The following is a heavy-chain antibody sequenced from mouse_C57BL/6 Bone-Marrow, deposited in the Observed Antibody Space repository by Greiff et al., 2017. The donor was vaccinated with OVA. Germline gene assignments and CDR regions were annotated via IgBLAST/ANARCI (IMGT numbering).Heavy chain of an antibody. CDR1: GYTFTSYG. V-gene: IGHV1-81*01. J-gene: IGHJ4*01. Sequence: QVHVKQSGAELARPGASVKLSCKASGYTFTSYGISWVKQRTGQGLEWIGEIYPRSGNTYYNEKFKGKATLTADKSSSTAYMELRSLTSEDSAVYFCARRRTYGSSSYAMDYWGQGTSVTVSS. CDR2: IYPRSGNT. CDR3: ARRRTYGSSSYAMDY. D-gene: IGHD1-1*01.